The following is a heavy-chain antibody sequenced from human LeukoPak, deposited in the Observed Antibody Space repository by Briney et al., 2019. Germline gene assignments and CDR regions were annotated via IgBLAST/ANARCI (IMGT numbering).Heavy chain of an antibody. CDR1: GGTFSSYA. D-gene: IGHD2-21*01. Sequence: ASVKVSCKASGGTFSSYAISWVRQAPGQGLEWMGWINPNSGGTNYAQKFQGRVTLTRDTSFSTAYMELSRLRSDDTAVYYCARGNSDYWGQGTLVTVSS. CDR2: INPNSGGT. J-gene: IGHJ4*02. CDR3: ARGNSDY. V-gene: IGHV1-2*02.